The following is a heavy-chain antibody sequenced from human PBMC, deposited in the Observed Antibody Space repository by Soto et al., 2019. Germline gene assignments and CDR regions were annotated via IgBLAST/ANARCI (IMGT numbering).Heavy chain of an antibody. CDR3: AKDFLQDWGQDHYYGMDV. CDR1: GFIFTDYA. J-gene: IGHJ6*02. CDR2: LSGSGGDT. V-gene: IGHV3-23*01. Sequence: EMQLLESGGGLVQLGGSLRLSCAASGFIFTDYAMTWVRQAPGKGLEWVSGLSGSGGDTYYADSVKGRFTVSRDNSRNTLYLQMNSLRAEDTAVYYCAKDFLQDWGQDHYYGMDVWGQGTTVTVSS. D-gene: IGHD7-27*01.